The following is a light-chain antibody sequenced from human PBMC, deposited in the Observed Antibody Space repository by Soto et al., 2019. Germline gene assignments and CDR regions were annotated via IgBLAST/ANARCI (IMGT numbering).Light chain of an antibody. CDR1: SSDVGGYKY. J-gene: IGLJ1*01. V-gene: IGLV2-14*01. CDR3: SSYTSSSTLLYV. Sequence: QSVLTQPASVSGSPGQSITISCTGTSSDVGGYKYVSWYQQHPGKAPKLMIYDVNNRPSGVSNRFSGSKSGNTASLIISGRRADDDGDYYCSSYTSSSTLLYVFGTGTKVTVL. CDR2: DVN.